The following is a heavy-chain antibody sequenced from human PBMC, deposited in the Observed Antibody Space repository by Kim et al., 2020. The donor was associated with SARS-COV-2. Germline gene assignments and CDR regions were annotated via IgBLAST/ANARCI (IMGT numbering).Heavy chain of an antibody. CDR3: ARLWTYYDILTGQRGDAFDI. CDR2: IYHSGST. D-gene: IGHD3-9*01. V-gene: IGHV4-38-2*02. Sequence: SETLSLTCTVSGYSISSGYYWGWIRQPPGKGLEWIGSIYHSGSTYYNPSLKSRVTISVDTSKNQFSLKLSSVTAADTAVYYCARLWTYYDILTGQRGDAFDIWGQGTMVTVSS. J-gene: IGHJ3*02. CDR1: GYSISSGYY.